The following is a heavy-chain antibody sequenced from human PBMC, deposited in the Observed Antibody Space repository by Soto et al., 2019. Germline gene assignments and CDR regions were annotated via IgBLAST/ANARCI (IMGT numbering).Heavy chain of an antibody. CDR3: AREYYESSGYYYNWFDP. CDR2: IIPIFGTA. Sequence: QVQLVQSGAEVKKPGSSVKVSCKASGGTFSSYAISWVRQAPGQGLEWMGGIIPIFGTANYAQKFQGRVTMAAGEGRGTADGGVGSVRSEDTAVYYCAREYYESSGYYYNWFDPWGQGTLVTVSS. CDR1: GGTFSSYA. D-gene: IGHD3-22*01. V-gene: IGHV1-69*01. J-gene: IGHJ5*02.